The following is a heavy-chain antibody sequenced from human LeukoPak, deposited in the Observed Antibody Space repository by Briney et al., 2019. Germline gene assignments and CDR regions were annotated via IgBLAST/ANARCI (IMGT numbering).Heavy chain of an antibody. CDR2: ISGSGGST. CDR1: GFTFNTYA. CDR3: ANGARYSGTYI. V-gene: IGHV3-23*01. D-gene: IGHD1-26*01. Sequence: GGSLRLSCAASGFTFNTYAMSWVRQAPGKGLEWVSTISGSGGSTYHAVSVKGRFTISRDNSKNTLYLQMDSLRAEDTAVYYCANGARYSGTYIWGQGTLVAISS. J-gene: IGHJ4*02.